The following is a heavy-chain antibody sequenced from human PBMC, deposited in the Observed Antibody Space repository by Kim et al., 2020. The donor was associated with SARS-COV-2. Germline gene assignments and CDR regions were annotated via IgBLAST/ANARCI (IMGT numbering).Heavy chain of an antibody. CDR3: ARGGESTVTNSQSGMDV. CDR2: ISYDGSNK. CDR1: GFTFSSYA. V-gene: IGHV3-30*04. D-gene: IGHD4-17*01. Sequence: GGSLRLSCAASGFTFSSYAMHWVRQAPGKGLAWVAVISYDGSNKYYADSVKGRFTISRDKSKKTLYLQMNSLRAEDTAVYYCARGGESTVTNSQSGMDVWGHGPTVTVYS. J-gene: IGHJ6*02.